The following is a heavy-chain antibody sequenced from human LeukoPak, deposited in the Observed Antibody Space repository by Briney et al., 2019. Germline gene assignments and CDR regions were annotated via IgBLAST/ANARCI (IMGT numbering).Heavy chain of an antibody. V-gene: IGHV3-30*04. CDR1: GFTFSTYV. D-gene: IGHD6-19*01. J-gene: IGHJ4*02. CDR3: ARGVRIAVAGYIDY. CDR2: ISYDGSNK. Sequence: GGSLRLSCAASGFTFSTYVIYWLRQAPGKGLEWVAVISYDGSNKYYADSVKGRFTISRDNSKDTLYLQMNSLRAEDTAVYYCARGVRIAVAGYIDYWGQGTLVTVSS.